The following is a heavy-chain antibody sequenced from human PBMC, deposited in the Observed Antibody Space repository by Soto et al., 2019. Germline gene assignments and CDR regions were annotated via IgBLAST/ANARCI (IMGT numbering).Heavy chain of an antibody. CDR3: ARDLGAFNYGSAYFDY. CDR1: GVTFSTYG. CDR2: IWYDGSNQ. D-gene: IGHD3-10*01. J-gene: IGHJ4*02. V-gene: IGHV3-33*01. Sequence: XGSPRLSCAPAGVTFSTYGMHWVRQAPGKGLEWVAVIWYDGSNQYYADSVKGRFTISRDNSKNMLYLQMNSLRAEDTAVYYCARDLGAFNYGSAYFDYWGQGTPVTVSS.